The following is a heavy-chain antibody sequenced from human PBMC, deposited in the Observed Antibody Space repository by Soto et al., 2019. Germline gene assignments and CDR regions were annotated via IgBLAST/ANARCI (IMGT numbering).Heavy chain of an antibody. Sequence: SETLSLTCSVSDDSINSDKYYWGWIRQPPGKGLEWIGSIYYRGNAYYNPSLQTRVTISLDTSKSQFSLKLNSVTAADTAVYYCARHSGADYYGDYGYYYYYMDVWGKGTTVTVSS. D-gene: IGHD4-17*01. CDR1: DDSINSDKYY. J-gene: IGHJ6*03. CDR2: IYYRGNA. CDR3: ARHSGADYYGDYGYYYYYMDV. V-gene: IGHV4-39*01.